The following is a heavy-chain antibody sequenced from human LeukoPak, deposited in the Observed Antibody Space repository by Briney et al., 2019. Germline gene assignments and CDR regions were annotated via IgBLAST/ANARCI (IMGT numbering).Heavy chain of an antibody. CDR1: GGSFSGYY. V-gene: IGHV4-34*01. Sequence: NPSETLSLTCAVYGGSFSGYYWSWIRQPPGKGLEWIGEINHSGSTNYNPSLKSRVTISVDTSKNQFSLKLSSVTAADTAVYYCARDRGDGYDYFWDYWGQGTLVTVSS. D-gene: IGHD5-12*01. CDR2: INHSGST. CDR3: ARDRGDGYDYFWDY. J-gene: IGHJ4*02.